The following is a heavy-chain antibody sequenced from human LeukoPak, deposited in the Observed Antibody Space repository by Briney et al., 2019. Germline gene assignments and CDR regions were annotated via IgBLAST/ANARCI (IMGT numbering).Heavy chain of an antibody. CDR1: GFTFSSSA. CDR3: AKDHWVGEFDY. CDR2: ISASGGST. V-gene: IGHV3-23*01. D-gene: IGHD3-10*01. J-gene: IGHJ4*02. Sequence: PGGSLRLSCAASGFTFSSSAMSWVRQVLGKGLEWVSGISASGGSTSYADSVRGRFTISRDNSKNTLYVQMNSLRDEDTAVYYCAKDHWVGEFDYWGQGTLVTVSS.